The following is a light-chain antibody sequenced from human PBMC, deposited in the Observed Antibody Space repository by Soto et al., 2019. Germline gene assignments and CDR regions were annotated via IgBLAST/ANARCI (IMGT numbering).Light chain of an antibody. CDR3: QYYNNYCWT. CDR2: KTS. CDR1: QSISSW. J-gene: IGKJ1*01. V-gene: IGKV1-5*03. Sequence: DIQLTQSPSTLSASVGDRVTITRRASQSISSWLAWYQRKPGKAPKFLIYKTSNLESGVPSRCSGSGSGTEFTLTISSLQPDDFATYYCQYYNNYCWTFGQGTKVEIK.